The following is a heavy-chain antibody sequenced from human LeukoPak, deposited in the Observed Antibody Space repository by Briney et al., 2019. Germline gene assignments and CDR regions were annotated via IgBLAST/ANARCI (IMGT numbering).Heavy chain of an antibody. V-gene: IGHV4-30-4*01. D-gene: IGHD3-10*01. Sequence: SQTLSLTCTVSGGSISSGDYYWSWIRQSPGKGLEWIGYIYYSGSTYYNPSLKSRVTISVDTSKNQFSLKLSSVTAADTAVYYCARGRFGVKGAFDIWGQGTMVTVSS. CDR2: IYYSGST. J-gene: IGHJ3*02. CDR3: ARGRFGVKGAFDI. CDR1: GGSISSGDYY.